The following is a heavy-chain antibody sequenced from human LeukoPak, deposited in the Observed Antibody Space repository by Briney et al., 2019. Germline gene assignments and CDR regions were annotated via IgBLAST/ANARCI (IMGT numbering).Heavy chain of an antibody. Sequence: SETLSLTCAVYGGSFSGYYWTWIRQPPGKGLEWIAEINHTGSTNYNPSLKRRVTISVDTSKNQFSLKLSSETAADTAVYYCARLVGTTGIYTFDIWGQGTMVTVSS. J-gene: IGHJ3*02. CDR2: INHTGST. V-gene: IGHV4-34*01. D-gene: IGHD1-1*01. CDR3: ARLVGTTGIYTFDI. CDR1: GGSFSGYY.